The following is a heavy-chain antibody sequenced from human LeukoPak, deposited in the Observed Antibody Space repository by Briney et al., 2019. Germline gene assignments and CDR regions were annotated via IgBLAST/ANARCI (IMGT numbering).Heavy chain of an antibody. V-gene: IGHV3-11*05. Sequence: GGSLRLSCAASGFTFSDYYMSWIRQAPGKGLEWVSYISSSSIYTNYADSVKGRFTISRDNAKDSLYLQMNSLRTEDTAVYYCARVASSGYHLDYWGQGTLVTVSS. J-gene: IGHJ4*02. CDR1: GFTFSDYY. CDR3: ARVASSGYHLDY. D-gene: IGHD3-22*01. CDR2: ISSSSIYT.